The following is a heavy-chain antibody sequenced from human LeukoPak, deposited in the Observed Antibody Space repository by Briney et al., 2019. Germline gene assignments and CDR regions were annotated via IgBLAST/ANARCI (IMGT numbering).Heavy chain of an antibody. Sequence: PGGSLRLSCAASGFSVTNNDMTWVRQAPGKGLEWVSVILSGGSTNYADSVRGRFTISRDNLRNTLSLQMKSLRVEDTAVYYCARAFQYGSGTYPHSLWGQGTLVTVSS. D-gene: IGHD3-10*01. CDR1: GFSVTNND. CDR2: ILSGGST. V-gene: IGHV3-66*01. CDR3: ARAFQYGSGTYPHSL. J-gene: IGHJ4*02.